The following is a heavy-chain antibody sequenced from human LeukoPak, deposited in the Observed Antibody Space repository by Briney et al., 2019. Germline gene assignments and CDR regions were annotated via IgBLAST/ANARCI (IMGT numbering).Heavy chain of an antibody. Sequence: GASVKFSCKTSGYTFTSYDINWVRQATGQGLEWMGWMNPNSGNTVYAQKFQGRVSMTRDTSISTAYMELYSLRSEDTAVYYCARRVGYCSGGRCYHFDYWGQGTLVTVSS. CDR2: MNPNSGNT. J-gene: IGHJ4*02. D-gene: IGHD2-15*01. CDR3: ARRVGYCSGGRCYHFDY. V-gene: IGHV1-8*01. CDR1: GYTFTSYD.